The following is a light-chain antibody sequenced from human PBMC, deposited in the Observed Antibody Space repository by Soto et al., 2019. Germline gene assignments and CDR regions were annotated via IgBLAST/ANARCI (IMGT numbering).Light chain of an antibody. CDR2: AAS. CDR1: QGISSY. CDR3: QQLNSYPLT. V-gene: IGKV1-9*01. Sequence: IQLTQSPSSLSASVGDRVTITCRASQGISSYLAWYQQEPGKAPKLLIYAASTLQSGVPSRVSGGGSGTEFTLTISSLQPEDFATYDCQQLNSYPLTFGGGTTVEIK. J-gene: IGKJ4*01.